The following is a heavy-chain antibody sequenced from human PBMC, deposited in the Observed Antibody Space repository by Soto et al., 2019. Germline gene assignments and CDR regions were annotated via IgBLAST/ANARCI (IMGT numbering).Heavy chain of an antibody. CDR2: IIPIFGTA. J-gene: IGHJ4*02. CDR1: GGTFSSYA. Sequence: QVQLVQSGAEVKKPGSSVKVSCKASGGTFSSYAISWVRQAPGQGLEWMGGIIPIFGTANYAQKFQGRVTITADESTSTAYMELSSIRSEDTAVYYCARGGDNYDFWSGYLNDWGQGTLVTVSS. CDR3: ARGGDNYDFWSGYLND. D-gene: IGHD3-3*01. V-gene: IGHV1-69*12.